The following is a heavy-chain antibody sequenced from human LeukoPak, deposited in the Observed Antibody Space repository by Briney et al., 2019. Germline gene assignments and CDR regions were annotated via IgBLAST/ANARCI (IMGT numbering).Heavy chain of an antibody. Sequence: GASVKVSCKASGYTFTSYDINWVRQATGQGLEWMGIINPSGGSTSYAQKFQGRVTMTRDMSTSTVYMELSSLRSEDTAVYYCARDQNYDFWSGYYLGSKYYFDYWGQGTLVTVSS. D-gene: IGHD3-3*01. CDR3: ARDQNYDFWSGYYLGSKYYFDY. J-gene: IGHJ4*02. V-gene: IGHV1-46*01. CDR2: INPSGGST. CDR1: GYTFTSYD.